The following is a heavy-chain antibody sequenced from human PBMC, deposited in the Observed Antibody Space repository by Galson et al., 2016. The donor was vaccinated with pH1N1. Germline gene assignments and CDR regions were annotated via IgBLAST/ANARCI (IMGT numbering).Heavy chain of an antibody. Sequence: TLSLTCSVSGDSMTSGFYYWSWIRQPAGKGLEYIGYIYTSGSTNYNPSLKSRVTISVDTSKNQVSLKLSSVTAADTAVYYCARGRIDSAGSGSYYSNYYYGMAVWGQGTTVTVS. J-gene: IGHJ6*02. CDR1: GDSMTSGFYY. V-gene: IGHV4-61*09. D-gene: IGHD3-10*01. CDR3: ARGRIDSAGSGSYYSNYYYGMAV. CDR2: IYTSGST.